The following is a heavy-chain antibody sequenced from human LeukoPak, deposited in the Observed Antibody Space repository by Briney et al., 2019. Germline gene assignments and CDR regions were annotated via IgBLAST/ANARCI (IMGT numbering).Heavy chain of an antibody. V-gene: IGHV3-15*01. Sequence: PGGSLRLSCAASGFTFSNAWVRWVRQAPGKGLEWVGRIKSKTDGSATNYAAPVKGRFTISRDDSKNKLYLQMNSLKTEDPAVYYCSTEAYYYDSGAIKYFDYWGQGTLVTVSS. CDR1: GFTFSNAW. CDR3: STEAYYYDSGAIKYFDY. CDR2: IKSKTDGSAT. J-gene: IGHJ4*02. D-gene: IGHD3-22*01.